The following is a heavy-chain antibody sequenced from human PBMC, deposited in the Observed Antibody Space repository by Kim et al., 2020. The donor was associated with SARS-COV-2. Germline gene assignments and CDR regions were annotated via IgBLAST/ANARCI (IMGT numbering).Heavy chain of an antibody. D-gene: IGHD2-2*01. Sequence: ASVKVSCKASGYTFTSYYMHWVRQAPGQGLEWMGIINPSGGSTSYAQKFQGRVTMTRDTSTSTVYMELSSLRSEDTAVYYCARTKDIVVVPAAMEDFWFDPWGQGTLVTVSS. CDR2: INPSGGST. CDR3: ARTKDIVVVPAAMEDFWFDP. J-gene: IGHJ5*02. CDR1: GYTFTSYY. V-gene: IGHV1-46*01.